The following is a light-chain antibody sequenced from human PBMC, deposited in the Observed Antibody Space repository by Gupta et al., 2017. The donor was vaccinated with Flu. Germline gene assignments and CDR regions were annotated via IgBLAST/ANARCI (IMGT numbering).Light chain of an antibody. CDR3: SSYAGNKKL. J-gene: IGLJ2*01. CDR2: EAN. V-gene: IGLV2-8*01. Sequence: GTSSVVGDSKYGSWYQQHPGKDPKLMSYEANARASGVPDRCSGSKSGNTASLTGSGLQAEDEADYDCSSYAGNKKLFVGGTKLTVL. CDR1: SSVVGDSKY.